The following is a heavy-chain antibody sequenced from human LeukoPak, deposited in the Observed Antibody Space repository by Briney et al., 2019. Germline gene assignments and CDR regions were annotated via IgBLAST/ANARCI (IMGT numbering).Heavy chain of an antibody. CDR3: TRGSGIVVAGWDWFDP. Sequence: ASVKVSCKASGYSFTTYDINWVRQATGQGLEWMGWMNPNSGNTGYAQKFQGRVTITRNTSLSTAYMELSSLRSEDTAVYYCTRGSGIVVAGWDWFDPWGQGTLVTVSS. V-gene: IGHV1-8*03. D-gene: IGHD6-19*01. CDR1: GYSFTTYD. J-gene: IGHJ5*02. CDR2: MNPNSGNT.